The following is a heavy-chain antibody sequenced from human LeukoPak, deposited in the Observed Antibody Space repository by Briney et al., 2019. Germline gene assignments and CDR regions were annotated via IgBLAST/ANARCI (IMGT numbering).Heavy chain of an antibody. CDR2: INPSGGST. J-gene: IGHJ4*02. D-gene: IGHD3-22*01. Sequence: ASVKVSCKASGYTFTSYYMHWVRQAPGQGLEWMGMINPSGGSTSYTQKFQGRVTMTRDTSTSTVYMELSSLRSEDTAVYYCARVQGDSSDYYSSPGDYWGQGTLVTVSS. CDR1: GYTFTSYY. CDR3: ARVQGDSSDYYSSPGDY. V-gene: IGHV1-46*01.